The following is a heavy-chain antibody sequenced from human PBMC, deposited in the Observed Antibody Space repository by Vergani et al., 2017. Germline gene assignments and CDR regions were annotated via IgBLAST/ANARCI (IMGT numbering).Heavy chain of an antibody. D-gene: IGHD3-10*01. V-gene: IGHV4-39*07. CDR1: GGSISSSSYY. J-gene: IGHJ4*02. Sequence: QLQLPESGPGLVKPSETLSLTCTVSGGSISSSSYYWGWIRQPPGKGLEWIGSIYYSGSTYYNPSLKSRVTISVDTSKNQFSLKLSSVTAADTAVYYCAREEYYYGSGRGWTHDYWGQGTLVTVSS. CDR2: IYYSGST. CDR3: AREEYYYGSGRGWTHDY.